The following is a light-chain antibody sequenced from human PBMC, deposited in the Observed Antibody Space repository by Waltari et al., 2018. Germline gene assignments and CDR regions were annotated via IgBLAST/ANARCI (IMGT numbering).Light chain of an antibody. Sequence: QSVLTQPPSASGTPGQRVTISCSGSRSNIGNNSVNWYQQLPRTAPKLLMYNTNQRPSGVPDRFSGSRSVTSASLAISGLQSEDEGDYYCSSWDDSLNGPAFGGGTKVTVL. V-gene: IGLV1-44*01. J-gene: IGLJ3*02. CDR2: NTN. CDR1: RSNIGNNS. CDR3: SSWDDSLNGPA.